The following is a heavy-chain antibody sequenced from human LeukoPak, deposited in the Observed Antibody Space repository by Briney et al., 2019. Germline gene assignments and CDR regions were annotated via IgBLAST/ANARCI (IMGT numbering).Heavy chain of an antibody. Sequence: GGSLRLSCAASGFSFINAWMSWVRQAPGKGLEWVAVIWYDGSSKYYADSVKGRFTISRDNAKNSLYLQMNSLRAEDTAVYYCARDPPDYSGTYSGFDIWGQGTMVTVSS. D-gene: IGHD1-26*01. V-gene: IGHV3-33*08. CDR1: GFSFINAW. J-gene: IGHJ3*02. CDR2: IWYDGSSK. CDR3: ARDPPDYSGTYSGFDI.